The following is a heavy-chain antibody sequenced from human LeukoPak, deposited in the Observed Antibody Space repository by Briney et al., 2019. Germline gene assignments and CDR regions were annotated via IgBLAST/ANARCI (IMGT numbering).Heavy chain of an antibody. CDR1: GFTFNSYG. V-gene: IGHV3-21*01. J-gene: IGHJ4*02. CDR2: ISISSNYI. CDR3: ARDLDPSSSPFPYYFDY. D-gene: IGHD6-6*01. Sequence: PGGSLRLSCAASGFTFNSYGMHWVRQAPGKGLEWVSSISISSNYIYYTDSVKGRFTISRDNAKNSLYLQMNSLRAEDTAVYYCARDLDPSSSPFPYYFDYWGQGTLVTVSS.